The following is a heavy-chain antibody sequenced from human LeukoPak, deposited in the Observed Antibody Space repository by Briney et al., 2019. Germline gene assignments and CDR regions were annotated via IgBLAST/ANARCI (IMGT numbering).Heavy chain of an antibody. CDR3: ARDARVVLDY. CDR1: GFTFSSYA. D-gene: IGHD3-3*02. Sequence: GRSLRLSRAASGFTFSSYAMHWVRQAPGKGLEWVAVISYDGSNKYYADSVKGRFTISRDNSKNTLYPQMNSLRAEDTAVYYCARDARVVLDYWGLGTLVTVSS. J-gene: IGHJ4*02. V-gene: IGHV3-30-3*01. CDR2: ISYDGSNK.